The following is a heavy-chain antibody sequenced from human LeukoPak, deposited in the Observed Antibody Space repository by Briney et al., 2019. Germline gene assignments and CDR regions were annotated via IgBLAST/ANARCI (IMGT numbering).Heavy chain of an antibody. Sequence: SVKVSCKASGFTFTSSAVQWVGQARGQRLEWIGWIVVGSGNTNYAQKFQERVTITRDMSTSTAYMELSSLRSEDTAVYYCAALDPALGYYYYGTDVWGQGTTVTVSS. CDR2: IVVGSGNT. V-gene: IGHV1-58*01. CDR3: AALDPALGYYYYGTDV. CDR1: GFTFTSSA. J-gene: IGHJ6*02.